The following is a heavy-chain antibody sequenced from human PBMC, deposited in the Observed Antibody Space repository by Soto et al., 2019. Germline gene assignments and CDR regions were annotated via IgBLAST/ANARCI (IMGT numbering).Heavy chain of an antibody. Sequence: PGGSLRLSCAVSGSTFKTHAMTWVRQAPGKGLEWVSSITGNGGSTFYTDSVKGRFTISRDNSRTTLYLQMNSLRAEDTAVYYCAKEGGYSNSWYIPAPIDPWGQGTLVTVSS. CDR2: ITGNGGST. CDR3: AKEGGYSNSWYIPAPIDP. J-gene: IGHJ5*02. V-gene: IGHV3-23*01. CDR1: GSTFKTHA. D-gene: IGHD6-13*01.